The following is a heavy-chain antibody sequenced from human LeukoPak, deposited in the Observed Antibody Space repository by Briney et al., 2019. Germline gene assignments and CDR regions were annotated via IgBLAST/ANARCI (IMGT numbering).Heavy chain of an antibody. V-gene: IGHV3-53*01. CDR1: GFTVSSNY. Sequence: GGSLRLSCAASGFTVSSNYMSWVRQAPGKGLEWVSVIYSGGSTYYADSVKGRFTISRDNSKNTLYLQMNSLRAEDTAVYYCARKGRIAARDAFDIWGQGTMVTVSS. CDR3: ARKGRIAARDAFDI. J-gene: IGHJ3*02. CDR2: IYSGGST. D-gene: IGHD6-13*01.